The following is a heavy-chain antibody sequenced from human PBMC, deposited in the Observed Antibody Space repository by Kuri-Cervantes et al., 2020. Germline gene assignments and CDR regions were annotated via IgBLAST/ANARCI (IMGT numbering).Heavy chain of an antibody. J-gene: IGHJ4*02. CDR1: GGTFSSYA. D-gene: IGHD3-3*01. Sequence: SVKVSCKASGGTFSSYAISWVRQAPGQGLEWMGGIIPIFGTANYAQKFQGRVTITADESTSTAYMELSSLRSEDTAVYYCARWSPGFGVVMSFDYWGQGTLVTVSS. CDR2: IIPIFGTA. CDR3: ARWSPGFGVVMSFDY. V-gene: IGHV1-69*13.